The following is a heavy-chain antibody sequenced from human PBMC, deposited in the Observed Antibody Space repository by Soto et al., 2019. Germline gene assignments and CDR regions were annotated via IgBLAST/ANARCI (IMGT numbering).Heavy chain of an antibody. CDR1: GFTVSSNY. CDR2: IYSGGST. CDR3: ARVPAAIYYYYYMDV. D-gene: IGHD2-2*01. V-gene: IGHV3-53*04. J-gene: IGHJ6*03. Sequence: GGSLRLSCAASGFTVSSNYMSWVRQAPGKGLEWVSVIYSGGSTYYADSVKGRFTISRQNSKNTLYLQMNSLRAEDTAVYYCARVPAAIYYYYYMDVWGKGTTVTVSS.